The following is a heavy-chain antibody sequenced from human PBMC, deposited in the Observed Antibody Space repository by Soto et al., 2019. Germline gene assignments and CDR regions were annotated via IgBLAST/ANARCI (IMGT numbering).Heavy chain of an antibody. V-gene: IGHV1-69*01. J-gene: IGHJ6*01. D-gene: IGHD1-1*01. CDR2: IIPIFGTA. CDR1: GGTFNRYT. CDR3: ALWGFRDGNNSKYNYSGMDV. Sequence: VQLVQSGAEVKKPGSSVKLSCKASGGTFNRYTISWVRQAPGQGLEWMGGIIPIFGTANYAQKFQGRVAIIADESTSATCMEPRSLRSEDTAVYYCALWGFRDGNNSKYNYSGMDVWGQGTKVTVSS.